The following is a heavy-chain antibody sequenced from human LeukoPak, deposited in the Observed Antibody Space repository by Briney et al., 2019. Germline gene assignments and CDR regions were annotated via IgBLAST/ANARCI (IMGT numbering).Heavy chain of an antibody. CDR1: GYTFTSYH. V-gene: IGHV1-46*01. J-gene: IGHJ3*02. Sequence: ASVKVSCKASGYTFTSYHMHWVRQAPGQGLEWMGIINPSGGSTSYAQKFQGRVTMTRDTSTSTVYKELSSLRSEDTAVYYCARARLGYSSGWYGGAFDIWGQGTMVTVSS. CDR2: INPSGGST. CDR3: ARARLGYSSGWYGGAFDI. D-gene: IGHD6-19*01.